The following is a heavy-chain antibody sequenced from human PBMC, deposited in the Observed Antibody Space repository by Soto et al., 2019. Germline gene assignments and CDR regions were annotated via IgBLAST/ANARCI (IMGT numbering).Heavy chain of an antibody. CDR3: ARASDPSSSWPSFDS. V-gene: IGHV4-61*01. D-gene: IGHD6-13*01. Sequence: QVQLQESGPGLVKPSETLSLTCTVSGGSVSSGSNYWYWIRQPPGKGLEWIAYIYYTGSSSYNPSLKSRVTISVDTSKNQFSLWLNSLTAADTAVYYCARASDPSSSWPSFDSWGQGTLVTVSS. J-gene: IGHJ4*02. CDR2: IYYTGSS. CDR1: GGSVSSGSNY.